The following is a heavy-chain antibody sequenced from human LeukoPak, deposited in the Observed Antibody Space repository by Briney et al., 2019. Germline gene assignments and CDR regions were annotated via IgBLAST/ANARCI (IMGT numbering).Heavy chain of an antibody. CDR3: ARDRGSGYDSISPHYYGMDV. D-gene: IGHD3-22*01. J-gene: IGHJ6*02. CDR1: GFTFSSYS. V-gene: IGHV3-21*01. Sequence: GGSLRLSCAASGFTFSSYSMNWVRQAPGKGLEWVSSISSSSSYIYYADSVKGRFTISRDNAKNSLYLQMNSLRAEDTAVYYCARDRGSGYDSISPHYYGMDVWGQGTTVTVSS. CDR2: ISSSSSYI.